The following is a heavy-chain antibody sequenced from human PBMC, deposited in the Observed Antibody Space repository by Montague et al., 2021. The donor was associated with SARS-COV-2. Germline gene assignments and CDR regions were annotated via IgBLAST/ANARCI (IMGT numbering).Heavy chain of an antibody. J-gene: IGHJ4*02. CDR1: GDSDADNNDA. CDR2: TCYRPTWNT. Sequence: CAISGDSDADNNDACNWVRESPARGLAGLGRTCYRPTWNTDYAVSVKGRIAINPDTSKNRFSLQLNSVTSEDTAVYYCAREGVGDLLFSFDSWGQGTLVTVSS. CDR3: AREGVGDLLFSFDS. D-gene: IGHD3-10*01. V-gene: IGHV6-1*01.